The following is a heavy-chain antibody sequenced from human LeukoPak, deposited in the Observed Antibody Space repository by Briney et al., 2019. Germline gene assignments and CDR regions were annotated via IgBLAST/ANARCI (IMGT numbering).Heavy chain of an antibody. V-gene: IGHV1-46*01. CDR1: GYTFTSYY. Sequence: GASVKVSCKASGYTFTSYYMHWVRQAPGQGLEWMGIINPSGGSTSYAQKFQGRVTMTRDTSTSTVYMELGSLRSEDTAVYYCAREYSSSPSPDYYYYGMDVWGQGTTVTVSS. CDR3: AREYSSSPSPDYYYYGMDV. D-gene: IGHD6-6*01. CDR2: INPSGGST. J-gene: IGHJ6*02.